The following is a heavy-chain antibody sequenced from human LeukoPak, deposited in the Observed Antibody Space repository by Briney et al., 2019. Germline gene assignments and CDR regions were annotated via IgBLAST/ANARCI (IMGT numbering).Heavy chain of an antibody. J-gene: IGHJ3*02. CDR2: ISSSGSTI. D-gene: IGHD2-2*01. Sequence: SGGSLRLSCAASGFTFSSYAMSWIRQAPGKGLEWVSYISSSGSTIHYADSVKGRFTISRDNAKKSLYLQMNSLRAEDTAVYYCARVVVVVSAAHRDAFDIWGQGTMVTVSS. CDR1: GFTFSSYA. V-gene: IGHV3-11*04. CDR3: ARVVVVVSAAHRDAFDI.